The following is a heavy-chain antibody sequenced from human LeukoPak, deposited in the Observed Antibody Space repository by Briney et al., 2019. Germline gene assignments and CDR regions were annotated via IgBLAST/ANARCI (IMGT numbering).Heavy chain of an antibody. CDR2: ISSGSSTT. CDR1: GFTFSTYS. Sequence: GGSLRLSCAASGFTFSTYSMNWVRQAPGKGLEWVSSISSGSSTTYYADSVKGRFTISRDNSKNTLYLQMNSLRAEDTAVYYCATDIPTVTTRGDDYWGQGTPVTVSS. V-gene: IGHV3-48*01. D-gene: IGHD4-17*01. CDR3: ATDIPTVTTRGDDY. J-gene: IGHJ4*02.